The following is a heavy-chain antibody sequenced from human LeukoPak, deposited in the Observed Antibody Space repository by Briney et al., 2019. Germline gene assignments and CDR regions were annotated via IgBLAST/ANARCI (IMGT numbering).Heavy chain of an antibody. CDR2: INPDSGGT. V-gene: IGHV1-2*02. J-gene: IGHJ1*01. CDR3: ARDSGSGSYGIEYFQH. CDR1: GYIFTGYY. D-gene: IGHD1-26*01. Sequence: ASVKVSCKASGYIFTGYYMHWVRQAPGQGLEWMGWINPDSGGTNYPQKFQGRVTMTRDTSISTAYMELSRLRSDDTAVYYCARDSGSGSYGIEYFQHWGQGTLVTVSS.